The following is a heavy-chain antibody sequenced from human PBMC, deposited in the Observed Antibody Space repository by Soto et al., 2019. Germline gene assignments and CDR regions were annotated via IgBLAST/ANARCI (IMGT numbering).Heavy chain of an antibody. CDR1: GYTFAGYY. V-gene: IGHV1-2*02. Sequence: ASLKVSCKASGYTFAGYYMHWVRQAPGQGLEWMGWINPNSGGTNYAQKFQGRVTMTRDTSISTAYMELNGLIFDDTAVYYCASSIYYDSSGYYYLFDYWGQGTLVTVSS. CDR2: INPNSGGT. J-gene: IGHJ4*02. D-gene: IGHD3-22*01. CDR3: ASSIYYDSSGYYYLFDY.